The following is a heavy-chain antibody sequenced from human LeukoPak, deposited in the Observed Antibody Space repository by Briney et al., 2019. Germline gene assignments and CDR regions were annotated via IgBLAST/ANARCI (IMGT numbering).Heavy chain of an antibody. D-gene: IGHD3-22*01. V-gene: IGHV3-23*01. CDR3: APHESYYYDSSPRY. CDR1: GFTFSSYA. Sequence: GGSPRLSCAASGFTFSSYAMSWVRQAPGKGLEWVSAISGSGGSTYYADSVKGRFTISRDNSKNTLYLQMNSLRAEDTAVYYCAPHESYYYDSSPRYWGQGTLVTVSS. J-gene: IGHJ4*02. CDR2: ISGSGGST.